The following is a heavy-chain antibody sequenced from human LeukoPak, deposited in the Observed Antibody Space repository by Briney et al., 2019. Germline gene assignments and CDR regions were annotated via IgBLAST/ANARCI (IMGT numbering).Heavy chain of an antibody. Sequence: GGSLRLSCAASGFTFSSYSMNWVRQAPGKGLEWVSSISSSSSYIYYADSVKGRLTISRDNAKNSLYLQMNSLRAEDTAVYYCARGGQYSSGWYYFDYWGQGTLVTVSS. D-gene: IGHD6-19*01. CDR2: ISSSSSYI. CDR1: GFTFSSYS. V-gene: IGHV3-21*01. CDR3: ARGGQYSSGWYYFDY. J-gene: IGHJ4*02.